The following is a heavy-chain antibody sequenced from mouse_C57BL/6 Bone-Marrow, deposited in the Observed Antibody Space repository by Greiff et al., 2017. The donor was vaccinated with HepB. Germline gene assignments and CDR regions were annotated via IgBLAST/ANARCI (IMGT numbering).Heavy chain of an antibody. CDR3: TRDNYGSRYWYFDV. V-gene: IGHV5-9-1*02. D-gene: IGHD1-1*01. CDR1: GFTFSSYA. CDR2: ISSGGDYI. J-gene: IGHJ1*03. Sequence: EVKLVESGAGLVKPGGSLKLSCAASGFTFSSYAMSWVRQTPEKRLEWVAYISSGGDYIYYADTVKGRFTISRDNARNTLYLQMSSLKSEDTAMYYCTRDNYGSRYWYFDVWGTGTTVTVAS.